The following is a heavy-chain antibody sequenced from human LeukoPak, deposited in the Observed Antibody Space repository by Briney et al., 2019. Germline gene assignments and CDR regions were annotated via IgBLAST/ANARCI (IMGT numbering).Heavy chain of an antibody. Sequence: VKVSFKASGGTSSSYTISWVRQAPGQGLEWMGRIIPIDGVENYAQKFQGRVTITADKLTSTAYMELSSLRSEDTAVYYCARALDCTNGVCFGDDAFDIWGQGTMVTVSS. CDR1: GGTSSSYT. CDR3: ARALDCTNGVCFGDDAFDI. V-gene: IGHV1-69*02. CDR2: IIPIDGVE. J-gene: IGHJ3*02. D-gene: IGHD2-8*01.